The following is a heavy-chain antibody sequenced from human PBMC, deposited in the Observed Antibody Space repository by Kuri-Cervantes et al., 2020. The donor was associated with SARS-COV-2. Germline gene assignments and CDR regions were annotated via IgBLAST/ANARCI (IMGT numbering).Heavy chain of an antibody. CDR1: GFTFSSYS. CDR2: ISSSSSTI. V-gene: IGHV3-48*02. D-gene: IGHD2-2*01. Sequence: GGSLRLSCAASGFTFSSYSMNWVRQAPGKGLEWVSYISSSSSTIYYADSVKGRFTISRDNAKNSLYLQMNSLRDEDTAVYYCARGYCSSTSCPPYYYYGMDAWGQGTTVTVSS. CDR3: ARGYCSSTSCPPYYYYGMDA. J-gene: IGHJ6*02.